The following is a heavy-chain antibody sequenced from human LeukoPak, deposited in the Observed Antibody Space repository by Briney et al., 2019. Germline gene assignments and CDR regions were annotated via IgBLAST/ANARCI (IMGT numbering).Heavy chain of an antibody. D-gene: IGHD6-13*01. CDR3: AKDIDSSSWYYFDY. V-gene: IGHV3-74*01. Sequence: GGSLRLSCAASGFTFSSHLMHWVRQAPGKGLVWVSRISSDGTYTNYADSVKGRFTISRDNAKNSLYPEMNSLRAEDTALYFCAKDIDSSSWYYFDYWGQGTLVTVSS. CDR2: ISSDGTYT. J-gene: IGHJ4*02. CDR1: GFTFSSHL.